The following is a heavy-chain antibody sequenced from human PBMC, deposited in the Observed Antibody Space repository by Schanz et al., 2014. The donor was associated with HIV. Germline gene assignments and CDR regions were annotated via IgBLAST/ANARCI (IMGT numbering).Heavy chain of an antibody. D-gene: IGHD1-26*01. CDR3: TRGQSGTYGTFDV. CDR2: ISGTDGSR. CDR1: GFTFRSND. J-gene: IGHJ3*01. V-gene: IGHV3-23*04. Sequence: EVHLVESGGGMVQPGGSLTLSCAASGFTFRSNDMSWVRQAPGKGLEWVSGISGTDGSRSYADSVKGRFTISRDNSRNTLSLEMNSLRVEDTALYYCTRGQSGTYGTFDVWGRGTVVTVSS.